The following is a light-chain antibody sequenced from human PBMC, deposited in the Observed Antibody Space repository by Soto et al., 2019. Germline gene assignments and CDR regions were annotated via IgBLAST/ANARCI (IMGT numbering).Light chain of an antibody. CDR1: QGISNY. J-gene: IGKJ1*01. CDR3: QESNSAPWT. CDR2: AAS. Sequence: DIQMTQSPSSLSASVGDRVTITCRASQGISNYLAWYQQKPGKVPKLLIYAASTLQSGVPSRFSGSGSGTDVTLTISSLQPKDVATHDCQESNSAPWTFGQGNKVEI. V-gene: IGKV1-27*01.